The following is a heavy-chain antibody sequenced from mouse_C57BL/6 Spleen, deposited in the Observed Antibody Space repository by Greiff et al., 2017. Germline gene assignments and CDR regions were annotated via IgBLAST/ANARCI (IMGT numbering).Heavy chain of an antibody. CDR2: INPNNGGT. D-gene: IGHD1-1*02. Sequence: VQLQQSGPELVKPGASVKISCKASGYTFTDYYMNWVKQSHGKSLEWIGDINPNNGGTSYNQKFKGKATLTVDKSSSTAYMELRSLTSEDSAVYYCARDGGRGFAYWGQGTLVTVSA. J-gene: IGHJ3*01. CDR1: GYTFTDYY. CDR3: ARDGGRGFAY. V-gene: IGHV1-26*01.